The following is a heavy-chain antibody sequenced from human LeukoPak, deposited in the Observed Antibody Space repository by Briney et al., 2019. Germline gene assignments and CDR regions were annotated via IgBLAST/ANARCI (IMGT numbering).Heavy chain of an antibody. CDR3: ARGSYDSLGAWFDP. Sequence: SETLSLTCTVSGGSISSYYWSWIRQPAGKGLEWIGRIYISGSTNYNPSLKSRVTMSVDTSKNQFSLKLSSVTAADTAVYYCARGSYDSLGAWFDPWGQGTLVTVSS. CDR2: IYISGST. J-gene: IGHJ5*02. V-gene: IGHV4-4*07. CDR1: GGSISSYY. D-gene: IGHD3-22*01.